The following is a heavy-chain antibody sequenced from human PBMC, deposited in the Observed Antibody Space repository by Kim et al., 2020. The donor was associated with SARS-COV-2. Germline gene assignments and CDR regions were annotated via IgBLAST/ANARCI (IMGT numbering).Heavy chain of an antibody. D-gene: IGHD5-12*01. V-gene: IGHV3-23*01. CDR1: GFTFTNYA. CDR3: AKGSTSGRVFDS. CDR2: ITRTSSFT. Sequence: GGSLRLSCAASGFTFTNYAMTWVRQAPGKGLEWVSGITRTSSFTYYADSFKGRFTISRDNSKNIIHLQMSGLRADDTAVYYCAKGSTSGRVFDSWGQGTLVTVSP. J-gene: IGHJ4*02.